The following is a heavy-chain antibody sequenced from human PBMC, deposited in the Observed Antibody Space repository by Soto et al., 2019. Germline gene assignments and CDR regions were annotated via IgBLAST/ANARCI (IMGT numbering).Heavy chain of an antibody. CDR1: GGSISGFS. CDR2: ISYIGST. V-gene: IGHV4-59*01. CDR3: KIFVRFGIKRSLTY. D-gene: IGHD3-3*01. J-gene: IGHJ4*02. Sequence: SETLSLTCTVSGGSISGFSWSWVRQPPGKALEWIGHISYIGSTNYNPSLKSRVTISVDTSKNQFSLKLSSVTAADTAFYYCKIFVRFGIKRSLTYRGQGILGTRST.